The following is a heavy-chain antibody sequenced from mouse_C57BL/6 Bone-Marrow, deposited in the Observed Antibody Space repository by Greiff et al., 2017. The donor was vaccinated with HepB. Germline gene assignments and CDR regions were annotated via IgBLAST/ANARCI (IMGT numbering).Heavy chain of an antibody. CDR2: IYPGSGST. CDR1: GYSFTDYN. Sequence: QVQLQQSGPELVKPGASVKISCKASGYSFTDYNMNWVKQRPGQGLEWIGDIYPGSGSTNYNEKFKSKATLTVDTSSSTAYMQLSSLTSEDSAVYYCASETAQARGAWFAYWGQGTLVTVSA. D-gene: IGHD3-2*02. J-gene: IGHJ3*01. CDR3: ASETAQARGAWFAY. V-gene: IGHV1-55*01.